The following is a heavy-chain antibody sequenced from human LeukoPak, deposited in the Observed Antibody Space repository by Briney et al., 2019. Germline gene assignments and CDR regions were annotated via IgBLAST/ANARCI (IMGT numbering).Heavy chain of an antibody. Sequence: PSETLSLTCTVSGGSISSYYWSWIWQPPGKGLEWIGYIYYSGSTNYNPSLKSRVTISVDTSKNQFSLKLSSVTAADTAVYYCATAYYDFWSGYYISYYFDYWGQGTLVTVSS. V-gene: IGHV4-59*01. CDR2: IYYSGST. CDR1: GGSISSYY. J-gene: IGHJ4*02. CDR3: ATAYYDFWSGYYISYYFDY. D-gene: IGHD3-3*01.